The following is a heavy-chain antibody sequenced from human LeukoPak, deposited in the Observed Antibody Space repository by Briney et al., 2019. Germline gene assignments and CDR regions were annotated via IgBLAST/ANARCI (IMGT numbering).Heavy chain of an antibody. V-gene: IGHV4-59*13. CDR1: GGSISSYY. Sequence: SETLSLTCTVSGGSISSYYWHWIRQSPGKGLEWVGYIHTSGSTNYNPSLKSRVTISLDTAKNQISLKLSSVTAADTAIYYCARRIWPWGQGTLVSVSS. CDR3: ARRIWP. CDR2: IHTSGST. J-gene: IGHJ5*02.